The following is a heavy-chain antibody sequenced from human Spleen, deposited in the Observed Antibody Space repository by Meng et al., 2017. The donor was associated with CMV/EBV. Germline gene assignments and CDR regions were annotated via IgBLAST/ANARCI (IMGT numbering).Heavy chain of an antibody. D-gene: IGHD5/OR15-5a*01. CDR1: GGSIRSTDW. J-gene: IGHJ5*02. CDR2: VYHSGST. Sequence: SPHCAVSGGSIRSTDWWSWVRQPPGMGLEWIGQVYHSGSTRYNPSLKSRVSMSVDNSNNHFSLKVISVTAADTAVYYCATIIGSTLGPWGQGILVTVSS. CDR3: ATIIGSTLGP. V-gene: IGHV4-4*02.